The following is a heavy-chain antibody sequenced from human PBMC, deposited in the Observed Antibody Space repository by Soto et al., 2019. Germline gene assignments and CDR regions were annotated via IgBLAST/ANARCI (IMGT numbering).Heavy chain of an antibody. CDR1: GASISGYY. Sequence: TSETLSLTCTVSGASISGYYWSWIRQPPGKGLEWIGYVYHSGSTNSNASLKSRVTISVDTSKNQFSLKLSSVTAADTAIYYCARGHLGYCSSLTCHPGDDYYYYMDVWGKGTTVTVSS. V-gene: IGHV4-59*01. D-gene: IGHD2-2*01. CDR3: ARGHLGYCSSLTCHPGDDYYYYMDV. J-gene: IGHJ6*03. CDR2: VYHSGST.